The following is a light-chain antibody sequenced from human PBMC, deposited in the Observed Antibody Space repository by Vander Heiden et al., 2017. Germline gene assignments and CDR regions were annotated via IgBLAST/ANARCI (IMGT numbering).Light chain of an antibody. CDR2: DVN. J-gene: IGLJ3*02. Sequence: QSALTQPRPVSGSPGQSVTISCTGTSSDVGGYKYVSWYQQYSGKAPKLMISDVNKRPSGVPDRFSGSKSGNTASLTISGLQAEDEANYYCCSYAGSYPWVFGGGTKLTVL. V-gene: IGLV2-11*01. CDR3: CSYAGSYPWV. CDR1: SSDVGGYKY.